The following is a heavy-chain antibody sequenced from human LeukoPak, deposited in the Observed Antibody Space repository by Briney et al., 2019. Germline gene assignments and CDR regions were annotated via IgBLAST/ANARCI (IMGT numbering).Heavy chain of an antibody. CDR2: INPSDGST. CDR3: ARIRDGYNDAYDI. D-gene: IGHD5-24*01. Sequence: GASVKVSCKASGYTFTRYYIHWVRQAPGQGLEWMGIINPSDGSTRDAQKFQGRVTMTTDTSTSTVYMDLSSLRSEDTAVYYCARIRDGYNDAYDIWGQGTMVTVSS. CDR1: GYTFTRYY. V-gene: IGHV1-46*01. J-gene: IGHJ3*02.